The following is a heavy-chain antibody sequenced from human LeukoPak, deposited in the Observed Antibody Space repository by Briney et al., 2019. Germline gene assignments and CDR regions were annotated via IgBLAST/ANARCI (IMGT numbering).Heavy chain of an antibody. Sequence: GGSLRLSWAASGFTLSNSWIHWVRQAPGKGLVWVSRINSDGSTTTYADSVKGRFTISRDNAKNTLYLQMNSLRAEDTAVYYCARAARADCTSPTCHSWLAPWGQGTQVTVSS. V-gene: IGHV3-74*01. CDR1: GFTLSNSW. J-gene: IGHJ5*02. CDR3: ARAARADCTSPTCHSWLAP. D-gene: IGHD2/OR15-2a*01. CDR2: INSDGSTT.